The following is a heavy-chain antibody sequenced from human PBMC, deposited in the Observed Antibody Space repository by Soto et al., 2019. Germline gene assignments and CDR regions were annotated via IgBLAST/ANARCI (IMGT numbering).Heavy chain of an antibody. Sequence: SETLSLTCAVYGGSFSGYYWSWIRQPPGKGLEWIGEINHSGSTNYNPSLKSRVTISVDTSKNQFSLKLSSVTAADTAVYYCAKAGGRGPKRFGIDYWGQGTLVTVSS. V-gene: IGHV4-34*01. CDR1: GGSFSGYY. J-gene: IGHJ4*02. CDR2: INHSGST. D-gene: IGHD2-15*01. CDR3: AKAGGRGPKRFGIDY.